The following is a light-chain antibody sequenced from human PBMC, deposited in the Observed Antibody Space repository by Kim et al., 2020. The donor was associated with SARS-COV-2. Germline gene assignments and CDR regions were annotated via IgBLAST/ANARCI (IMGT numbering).Light chain of an antibody. V-gene: IGKV1-5*03. Sequence: AFVGSSIITTRPAKQSMDTLFSCHQQKPGRAPSILIYEASTLESGVPSRFSGSGSGTEFTLTISSLQPDDFATYFCQHYYTYPLTFGRGTRVEIK. CDR1: QSMDTL. CDR3: QHYYTYPLT. J-gene: IGKJ5*01. CDR2: EAS.